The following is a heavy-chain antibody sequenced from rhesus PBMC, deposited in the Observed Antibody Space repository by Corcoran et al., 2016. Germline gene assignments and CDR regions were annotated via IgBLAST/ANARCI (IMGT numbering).Heavy chain of an antibody. CDR1: GFTFSDFW. CDR3: TKEVGSD. V-gene: IGHV3S25*01. Sequence: EVHLVESGGGLAKPGGSLRLSCAASGFTFSDFWMNWVRQAPGKGLEWVSTIIGDGTITYYAYSEKSQFTISRDDSKNTLSLQINSLRAEDTAVYYCTKEVGSDWGQGVLVTVSS. CDR2: IIGDGTIT. D-gene: IGHD2-21*01. J-gene: IGHJ4*01.